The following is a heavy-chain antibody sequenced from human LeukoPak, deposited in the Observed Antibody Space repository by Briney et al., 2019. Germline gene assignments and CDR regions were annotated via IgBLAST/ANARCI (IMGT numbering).Heavy chain of an antibody. CDR2: ITSDGSST. J-gene: IGHJ4*02. CDR3: VTRIAVAGSGFDF. D-gene: IGHD6-19*01. V-gene: IGHV3-74*01. CDR1: GFTFSSYR. Sequence: GGSLRLSCAASGFTFSSYRMHWVRQAPGKGLVWVSRITSDGSSTSYADSVKGRFTISRDNAKNTLYLQMNSLRAEDTAVYYCVTRIAVAGSGFDFWGQGTLVTVSS.